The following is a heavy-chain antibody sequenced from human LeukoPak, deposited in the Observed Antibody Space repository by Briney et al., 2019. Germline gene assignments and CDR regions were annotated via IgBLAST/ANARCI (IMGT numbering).Heavy chain of an antibody. CDR2: ISSSGTAI. D-gene: IGHD2-21*02. V-gene: IGHV3-48*03. Sequence: GGSLRLSCVGSGFTFSSYSMNWVRQAPGKGLEWVSYISSSGTAIHYADSVKGRFTISRDNAKNSLYLQMNSLRAEDTAIYYCAGGGGVAAIWYYFYYWGQGTLVTVSP. CDR1: GFTFSSYS. CDR3: AGGGGVAAIWYYFYY. J-gene: IGHJ4*02.